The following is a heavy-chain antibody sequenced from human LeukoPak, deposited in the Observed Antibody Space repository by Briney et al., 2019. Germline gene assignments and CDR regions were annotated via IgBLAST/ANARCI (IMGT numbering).Heavy chain of an antibody. CDR2: INSDGSST. D-gene: IGHD1-26*01. CDR3: ARNRGVVGALVY. CDR1: GFTFSSYW. J-gene: IGHJ4*02. Sequence: GGSLRLSCAASGFTFSSYWMHWVRQAPGNGLVWVSRINSDGSSTSYADSVKGRFTISRDNAKNTLYLQMNSLRAEDTAVYYCARNRGVVGALVYWGQGTLVTVSS. V-gene: IGHV3-74*01.